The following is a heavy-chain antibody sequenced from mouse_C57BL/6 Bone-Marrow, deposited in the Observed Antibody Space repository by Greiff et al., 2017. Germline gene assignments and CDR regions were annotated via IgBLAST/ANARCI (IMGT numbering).Heavy chain of an antibody. CDR3: TRRGIYDGYLFAY. CDR2: IDPETGGT. J-gene: IGHJ3*01. V-gene: IGHV1-15*01. Sequence: VKLQESGAELVRPGASVTLSCKASGYTFTDYEMHWVKQTPVHGLEWIGAIDPETGGTAYNQKFKGKAILTADKSSSTAYMELRSLTSEDSAVYYCTRRGIYDGYLFAYWGQGTLVTVSA. D-gene: IGHD2-3*01. CDR1: GYTFTDYE.